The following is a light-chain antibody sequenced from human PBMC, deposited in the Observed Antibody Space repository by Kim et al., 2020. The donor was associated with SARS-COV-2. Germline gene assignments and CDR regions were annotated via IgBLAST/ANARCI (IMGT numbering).Light chain of an antibody. V-gene: IGLV3-21*04. Sequence: SYELTQPPSVSVAPGKTASIACGGNNIGNKAVHWYQQKPGQAPLLVIYYDSDRPSEIPERFSGSNSGNTATLTINRVEAGDEADYYCQVWDSRNDHRVFGGGTRLTVL. CDR1: NIGNKA. CDR2: YDS. J-gene: IGLJ3*02. CDR3: QVWDSRNDHRV.